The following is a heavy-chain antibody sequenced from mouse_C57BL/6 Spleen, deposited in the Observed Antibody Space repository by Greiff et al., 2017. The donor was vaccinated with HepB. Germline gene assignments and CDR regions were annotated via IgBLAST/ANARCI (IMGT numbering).Heavy chain of an antibody. J-gene: IGHJ2*01. Sequence: QVQLQQPGAELVMPGASVKLSCKASGYTFTSYWMHWVKQRPGQGLEWIGEIDPSDSYTNYNQKFKGKSTLTVDKSSSTAYMQLSSLTSEDSAVYYCARGGYYYGSSYRGYFDYWGQGTTLTVSS. D-gene: IGHD1-1*01. CDR3: ARGGYYYGSSYRGYFDY. CDR2: IDPSDSYT. CDR1: GYTFTSYW. V-gene: IGHV1-69*01.